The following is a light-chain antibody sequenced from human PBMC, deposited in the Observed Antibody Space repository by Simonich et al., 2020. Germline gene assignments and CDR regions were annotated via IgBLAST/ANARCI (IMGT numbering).Light chain of an antibody. V-gene: IGLV2-14*01. J-gene: IGLJ2*01. CDR3: NSRDSSGNHVV. Sequence: QSALTQPASVSGSPGQSITISCTGTSSDVGGYNYVSWYQQHPGKAPKLMIYDVSKRLSGIPARFSGSSSGNTASLTITGAEAEDEADYYCNSRDSSGNHVVFGGGTKLTVL. CDR1: SSDVGGYNY. CDR2: DVS.